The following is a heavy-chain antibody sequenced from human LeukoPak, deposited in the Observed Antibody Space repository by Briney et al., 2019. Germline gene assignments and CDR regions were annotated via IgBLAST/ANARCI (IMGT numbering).Heavy chain of an antibody. J-gene: IGHJ6*02. CDR2: ISGSGGST. D-gene: IGHD5-12*01. V-gene: IGHV3-23*01. Sequence: GGSLRLSCAASGFTFSSYAMSWVRQAPGKGLEWVSGISGSGGSTYYADSVKGRFTISRDNSKNTLYLQMNSLRAEDTAVYYCANSRPPPYERGYYYYGMDVWGQGTTVTVSS. CDR1: GFTFSSYA. CDR3: ANSRPPPYERGYYYYGMDV.